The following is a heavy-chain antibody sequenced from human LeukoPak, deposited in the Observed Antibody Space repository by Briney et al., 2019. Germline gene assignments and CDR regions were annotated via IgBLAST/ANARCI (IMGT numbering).Heavy chain of an antibody. D-gene: IGHD2-15*01. CDR2: IYSGGNT. CDR3: ARWRAPYCSGGSCLNFDY. Sequence: GGSLRLSCAASGFTVSSNYLNWVRQAPGKGLEWVSVIYSGGNTYYVDSVKGRFTISRDNSKNTLYLQMNSLRVEDTAVYYCARWRAPYCSGGSCLNFDYWGQGTLVTVSS. CDR1: GFTVSSNY. J-gene: IGHJ4*02. V-gene: IGHV3-53*01.